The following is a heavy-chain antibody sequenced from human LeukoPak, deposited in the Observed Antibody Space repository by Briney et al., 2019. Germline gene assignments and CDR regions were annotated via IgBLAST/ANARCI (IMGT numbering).Heavy chain of an antibody. CDR2: IYPGDSDT. J-gene: IGHJ6*03. CDR1: GYTFTSYW. D-gene: IGHD3-3*01. Sequence: PGESLKISCKGSGYTFTSYWIGWVRQMPGKGLEWMGIIYPGDSDTRYSPSFQGQVTISADKSISTAYLQWSSLKASDTAMYYCARTSYDFWSAPNYYMDVWGKGTTVTVSS. V-gene: IGHV5-51*01. CDR3: ARTSYDFWSAPNYYMDV.